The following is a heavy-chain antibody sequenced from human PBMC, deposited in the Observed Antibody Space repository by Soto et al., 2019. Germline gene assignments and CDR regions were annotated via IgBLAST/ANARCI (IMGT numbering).Heavy chain of an antibody. CDR3: ASRGYCSSTSCKPQKYYYYMDV. D-gene: IGHD2-2*01. CDR1: GYTFTSYD. Sequence: GASVKVSCKASGYTFTSYDINWVRQATGQGLEWMGWMNPNSGNTGYAQKFQGRVTMTRNTSISTAYMELSSLRSEDTAVYYCASRGYCSSTSCKPQKYYYYMDVWGKGTTVTVSS. J-gene: IGHJ6*03. V-gene: IGHV1-8*01. CDR2: MNPNSGNT.